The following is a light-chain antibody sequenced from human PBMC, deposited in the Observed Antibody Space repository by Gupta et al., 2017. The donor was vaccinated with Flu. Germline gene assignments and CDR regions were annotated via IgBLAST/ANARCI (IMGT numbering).Light chain of an antibody. CDR3: QQEYSYPRT. J-gene: IGKJ1*01. CDR1: QGISSY. V-gene: IGKV1-8*01. Sequence: AIRMTQSPSSFSASTGDRVTITCRASQGISSYLAWYQQKPGKAPKLLIYAASTLQSGVPSRFSGSGSGTDFTRTISCLQSEDFATYYCQQEYSYPRTFGQGTKVEIK. CDR2: AAS.